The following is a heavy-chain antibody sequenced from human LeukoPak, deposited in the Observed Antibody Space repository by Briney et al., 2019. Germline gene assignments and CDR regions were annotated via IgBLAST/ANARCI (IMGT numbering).Heavy chain of an antibody. CDR3: AKTALAVAGIVPVESELDY. J-gene: IGHJ4*02. Sequence: PGGSLRLSCAAPGFIFRSYTMSWVRLAPGKGLEWISVISGSGGRTDYADSVKGRFTISRDNSKNTLYLQMNSLRAEDTAVYYCAKTALAVAGIVPVESELDYWGQGTLVTVSS. V-gene: IGHV3-23*01. CDR1: GFIFRSYT. D-gene: IGHD6-19*01. CDR2: ISGSGGRT.